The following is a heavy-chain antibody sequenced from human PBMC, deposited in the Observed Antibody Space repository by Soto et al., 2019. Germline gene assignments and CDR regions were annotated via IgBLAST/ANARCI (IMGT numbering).Heavy chain of an antibody. CDR2: IIPMFGTP. D-gene: IGHD3-3*01. V-gene: IGHV1-69*01. CDR1: GGTVSNYP. J-gene: IGHJ4*02. Sequence: QVQLVQSGAEVKEPGSSVKVSCTASGGTVSNYPISWVRQAPGQGLEWMGGIIPMFGTPNYALKFQGRVTITADESTSTAYMELSSLWYDDTAVYYCARHARHLEWLQPFDYWGQGALVTVSS. CDR3: ARHARHLEWLQPFDY.